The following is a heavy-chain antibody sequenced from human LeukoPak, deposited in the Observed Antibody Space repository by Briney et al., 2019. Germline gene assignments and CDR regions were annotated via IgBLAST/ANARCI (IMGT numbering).Heavy chain of an antibody. CDR3: ATNSSWFDY. J-gene: IGHJ4*02. CDR1: GGTISSSY. D-gene: IGHD6-13*01. Sequence: SETLSLTCTVSGGTISSSYWIWIRQPPGQGLEWIGYISDSGSTNYNPSLKSRVTISVDTSKNQLFLKLRSVTTADTAVYYCATNSSWFDYWGQGTLVTVSS. V-gene: IGHV4-59*01. CDR2: ISDSGST.